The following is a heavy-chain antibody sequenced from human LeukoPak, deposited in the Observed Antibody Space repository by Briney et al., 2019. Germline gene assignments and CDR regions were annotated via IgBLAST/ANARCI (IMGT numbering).Heavy chain of an antibody. CDR2: IYYSGST. Sequence: SEILSLTCTVSGGSISSGGYYWSWIRQHPGKGLEWIGYIYYSGSTYYNPSLKSRVTISVDTSKNQFSLKLSSVTAADTAVYYCASSPYSGYELYSMDVWGQGTTVTVSS. V-gene: IGHV4-31*03. CDR3: ASSPYSGYELYSMDV. CDR1: GGSISSGGYY. J-gene: IGHJ6*02. D-gene: IGHD5-12*01.